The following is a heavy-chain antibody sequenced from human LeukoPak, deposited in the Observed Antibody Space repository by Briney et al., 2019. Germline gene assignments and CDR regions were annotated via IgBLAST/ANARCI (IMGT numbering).Heavy chain of an antibody. J-gene: IGHJ4*02. CDR1: GFTFSSYA. CDR3: AKDFMVRGVIRPDY. Sequence: PGESLRLSCAASGFTFSSYAMSWVRKAPGKGLEWISAISGSGGSTYYADSVKGRFTISRDNSKNTLYLQMNSLRAEDTAVYYCAKDFMVRGVIRPDYWGQGTLVTVSS. V-gene: IGHV3-23*01. CDR2: ISGSGGST. D-gene: IGHD3-10*01.